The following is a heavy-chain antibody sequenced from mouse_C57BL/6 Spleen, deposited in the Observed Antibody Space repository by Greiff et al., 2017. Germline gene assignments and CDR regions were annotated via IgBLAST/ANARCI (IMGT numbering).Heavy chain of an antibody. CDR1: GFTFSGYA. D-gene: IGHD2-14*01. J-gene: IGHJ2*01. CDR2: ISHCGSYT. CDR3: DRGGNRRYDY. V-gene: IGHV5-4*03. Sequence: DVKLVESGGGLVKPGGSLKLSCAASGFTFSGYAMSWVRQTPEKRLEWVATISHCGSYTFYPDNVKGRFTISRANAKKNAYLEMSDLKGEDTAMYYGDRGGNRRYDYWGQGTTLTVSA.